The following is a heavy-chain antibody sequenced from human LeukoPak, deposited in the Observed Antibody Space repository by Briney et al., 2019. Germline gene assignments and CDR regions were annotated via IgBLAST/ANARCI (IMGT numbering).Heavy chain of an antibody. D-gene: IGHD2-2*01. CDR3: ARGSTRYEA. V-gene: IGHV4-59*01. Sequence: PSETLSLTCTVSGGSISSYYWSWIRQPPGKGLEWIGYIYYSGSTNYNPSLKSRVTISVDTSKNQLYLKVTSVTAADTAVYYCARGSTRYEAWGQGTLVTVSS. CDR1: GGSISSYY. J-gene: IGHJ5*02. CDR2: IYYSGST.